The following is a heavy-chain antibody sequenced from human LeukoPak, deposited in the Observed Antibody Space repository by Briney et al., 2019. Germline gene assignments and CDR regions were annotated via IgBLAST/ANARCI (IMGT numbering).Heavy chain of an antibody. CDR1: GFTFSDYY. CDR2: IKTDGSEK. V-gene: IGHV3-7*01. CDR3: ATYSSLNRREFQY. D-gene: IGHD3-22*01. J-gene: IGHJ1*01. Sequence: GGSLRLSCAASGFTFSDYYMSWIRQAPGKGLQWVANIKTDGSEKYYVDSVKGRFTISRDNAKNSLYLQMNSLRAEDTAVYYCATYSSLNRREFQYWGQGTLLTVTS.